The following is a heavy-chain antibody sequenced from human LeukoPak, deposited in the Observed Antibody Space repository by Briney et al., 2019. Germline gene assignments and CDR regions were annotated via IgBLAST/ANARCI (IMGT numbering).Heavy chain of an antibody. CDR3: ARGGGYSGYGAYYFDY. CDR1: GFTISSYS. D-gene: IGHD5-12*01. Sequence: GGSLRLSCAASGFTISSYSMTWVRQPPGKGLEWVSSISSSRSYIYYADSVKARSTISRDNAKNSLYLQMNSLRAEHTAVYYCARGGGYSGYGAYYFDYWGQGTLVTVSS. J-gene: IGHJ4*02. CDR2: ISSSRSYI. V-gene: IGHV3-21*01.